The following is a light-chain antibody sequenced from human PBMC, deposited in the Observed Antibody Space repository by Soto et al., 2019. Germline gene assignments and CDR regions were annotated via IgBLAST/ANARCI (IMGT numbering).Light chain of an antibody. V-gene: IGKV1-12*01. CDR1: QSISSR. CDR3: QQANSFPLT. CDR2: AAS. J-gene: IGKJ4*01. Sequence: IQMTQPPSTLSASVGDRVTITCRSSQSISSRLSWYQPKPGKAPKLLIYAASGLPSGVPSRFSGSGSGTDFTLTISSLQPEDFATYYCQQANSFPLTFGGGTKVDI.